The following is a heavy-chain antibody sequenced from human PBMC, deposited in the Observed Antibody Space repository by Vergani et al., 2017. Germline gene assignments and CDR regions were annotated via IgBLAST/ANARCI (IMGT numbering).Heavy chain of an antibody. CDR3: ARLGYCSSTSCPGDAFDI. Sequence: QVQLQESGPGLVKPSETPSLTCTVSGGSISSYYWSWIRQPPGKGLEWIGYIYYSGSTNYNPSLKSRVTISVDTSKNQFSLKLSSVTAADTAVYYCARLGYCSSTSCPGDAFDIWGQGTMVTVSS. CDR2: IYYSGST. V-gene: IGHV4-59*01. CDR1: GGSISSYY. D-gene: IGHD2-2*01. J-gene: IGHJ3*02.